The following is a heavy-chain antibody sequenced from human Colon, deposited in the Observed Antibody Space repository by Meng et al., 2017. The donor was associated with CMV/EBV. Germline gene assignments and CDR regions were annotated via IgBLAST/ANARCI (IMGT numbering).Heavy chain of an antibody. CDR2: INTNTGNP. Sequence: SGYNLVSEARHWVRQAAGQGLEWREWINTNTGNPTYAQGFTGRFVFSSDTSVSTASLQINSLKAEDTGVYYCAREYYGSASYYNFDYWGQGTLVTVSS. CDR1: GYNLVSEA. J-gene: IGHJ4*02. V-gene: IGHV7-4-1*02. D-gene: IGHD3-10*01. CDR3: AREYYGSASYYNFDY.